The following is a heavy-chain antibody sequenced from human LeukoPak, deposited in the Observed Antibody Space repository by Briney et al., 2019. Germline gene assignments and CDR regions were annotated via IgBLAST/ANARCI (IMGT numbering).Heavy chain of an antibody. V-gene: IGHV3-21*01. CDR2: ISGSSSSI. J-gene: IGHJ4*02. CDR1: GFTFTSYT. Sequence: GGSLRLSCAASGFTFTSYTMNWVRQAPGKGLGWVSSISGSSSSIYHADSVKGRFTISRDNAKNSLYLQMYSLSAEDTAVYYCARDGYGDYYFDYWGQGTLVTVSS. D-gene: IGHD4-17*01. CDR3: ARDGYGDYYFDY.